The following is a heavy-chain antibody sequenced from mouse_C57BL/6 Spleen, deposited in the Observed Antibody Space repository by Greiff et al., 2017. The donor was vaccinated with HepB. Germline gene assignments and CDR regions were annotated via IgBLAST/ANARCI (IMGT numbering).Heavy chain of an antibody. J-gene: IGHJ1*03. D-gene: IGHD3-2*02. CDR3: ARTDSSGPSYWYFDV. Sequence: VQLVESGAELVKPGASVKISCKASGYAFSSYWMNWVKQRPGKGLEWIGQIYPGDGDTNYNGKFKGKATLTADKSSSTAYMQLSSLTSEDSAVYFCARTDSSGPSYWYFDVWGTGTTVTVSS. CDR2: IYPGDGDT. CDR1: GYAFSSYW. V-gene: IGHV1-80*01.